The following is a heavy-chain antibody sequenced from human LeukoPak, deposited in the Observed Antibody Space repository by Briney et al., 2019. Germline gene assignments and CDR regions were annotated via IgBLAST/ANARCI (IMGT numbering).Heavy chain of an antibody. Sequence: GRSLRLSCAASGFTFSTYGMHWVRQAPGKRLEWVAVIWNDGSNKYYADSVKGRFTISRDNSKNTLYLQMNSLRAEDTAVYYCARGLEGFDYWGQGTLVTVSS. V-gene: IGHV3-33*01. CDR1: GFTFSTYG. CDR3: ARGLEGFDY. CDR2: IWNDGSNK. J-gene: IGHJ4*02.